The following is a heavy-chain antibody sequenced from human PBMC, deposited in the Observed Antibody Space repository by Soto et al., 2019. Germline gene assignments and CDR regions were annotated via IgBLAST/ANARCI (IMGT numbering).Heavy chain of an antibody. J-gene: IGHJ4*02. V-gene: IGHV1-3*01. CDR2: INAGNGNT. D-gene: IGHD6-13*01. Sequence: ASVKVSCKASGYTFTSYAMHWVRQAPGQRLEWMGWINAGNGNTKYSQKFQGRVTITADKSTSTAYMELSSLRSEDTAVYYCARDKGSSWYDEYWGQGTLVTVSS. CDR1: GYTFTSYA. CDR3: ARDKGSSWYDEY.